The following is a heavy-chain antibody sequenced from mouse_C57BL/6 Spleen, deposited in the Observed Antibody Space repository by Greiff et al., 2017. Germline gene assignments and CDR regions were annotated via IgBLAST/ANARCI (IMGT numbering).Heavy chain of an antibody. D-gene: IGHD1-1*01. J-gene: IGHJ1*03. CDR2: IYPGDGDT. CDR3: ARGGSSYDWYFDV. CDR1: GYAFSSYW. Sequence: VKLVESGAELVKPGASVKISCKASGYAFSSYWMNWVKQRPGKGLEWIGQIYPGDGDTNYNGKFKGKATLTADKSSSTAYMQLSSLTSEDSAVYVCARGGSSYDWYFDVWGTGTTVTVSS. V-gene: IGHV1-80*01.